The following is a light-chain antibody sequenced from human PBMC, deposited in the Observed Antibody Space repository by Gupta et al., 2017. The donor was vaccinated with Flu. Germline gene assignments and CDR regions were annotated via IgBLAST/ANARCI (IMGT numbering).Light chain of an antibody. CDR3: QQYRSSPWT. CDR1: HSIGIW. J-gene: IGKJ1*01. Sequence: GIRVTITCRAIHSIGIWLACYLKKPGGAPKSLIYKASSLGAGVPSRFCGSGSATEFSPTISSLVPDDFATYYCQQYRSSPWTFGQGTKVEIK. V-gene: IGKV1-5*03. CDR2: KAS.